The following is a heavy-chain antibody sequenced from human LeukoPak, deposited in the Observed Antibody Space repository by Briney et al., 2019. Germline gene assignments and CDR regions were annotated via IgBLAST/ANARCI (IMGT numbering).Heavy chain of an antibody. D-gene: IGHD5-18*01. CDR3: ARVGYSYGSTERFDY. CDR2: INHSGST. CDR1: GGSFSGYY. V-gene: IGHV4-34*01. J-gene: IGHJ4*02. Sequence: SETLSLTCAVYGGSFSGYYRSWIRQPPGKGLEWIGEINHSGSTNYNPSLKSRVTISVDTSKNQFSLKLSSVTAADTAVYYCARVGYSYGSTERFDYWGQGTLVTVSS.